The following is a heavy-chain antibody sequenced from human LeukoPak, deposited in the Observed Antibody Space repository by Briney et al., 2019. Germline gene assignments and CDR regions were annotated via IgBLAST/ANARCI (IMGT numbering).Heavy chain of an antibody. CDR1: GFTFSSYA. J-gene: IGHJ4*02. V-gene: IGHV3-23*01. CDR3: AKFRLPVYYYDSSGYYFDY. Sequence: GGSLRLSCAASGFTFSSYAMSWARQAPGKGLEWVSAISGSGGSTYYADSVKGRFTISRDNSKNTLYLQMNSLRAEDTAVYYCAKFRLPVYYYDSSGYYFDYWGQGTLVTVSS. CDR2: ISGSGGST. D-gene: IGHD3-22*01.